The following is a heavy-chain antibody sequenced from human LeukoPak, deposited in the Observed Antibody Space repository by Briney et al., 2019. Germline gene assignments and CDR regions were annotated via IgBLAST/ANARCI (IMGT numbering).Heavy chain of an antibody. J-gene: IGHJ4*02. CDR3: SRRGSGYYLVY. Sequence: SETLSLTCAVYGGSFSGYYWSWIRQPPGKGLEWIGEINHSGITNYTPSLKSRVTISVHASNNHVALKRSSGTAADTAVYDCSRRGSGYYLVYWGQGTLVTVSS. CDR2: INHSGIT. V-gene: IGHV4-34*01. D-gene: IGHD3-3*01. CDR1: GGSFSGYY.